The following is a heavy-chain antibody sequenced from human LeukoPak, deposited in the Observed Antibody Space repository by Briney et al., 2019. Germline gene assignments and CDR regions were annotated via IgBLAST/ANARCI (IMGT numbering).Heavy chain of an antibody. J-gene: IGHJ3*02. D-gene: IGHD3-22*01. CDR1: GGSISSGSYY. V-gene: IGHV4-61*02. CDR3: ARDKYYYDSSGYLDAFDI. CDR2: IYTSGST. Sequence: PSETLSLTCTVSGGSISSGSYYWSWIRQPAGKGLEWIGRIYTSGSTNYNPSLKSRVTISVDTSKNQFSLKLCSVTAADTAVYYCARDKYYYDSSGYLDAFDIWGQGTMVTVSS.